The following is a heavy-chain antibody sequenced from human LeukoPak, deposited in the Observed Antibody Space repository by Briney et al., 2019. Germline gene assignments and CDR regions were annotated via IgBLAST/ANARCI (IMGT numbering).Heavy chain of an antibody. CDR2: ISANGGRT. Sequence: PGGSLRLSCSASGFIISNYAMHWVRQAPGKGLEYVSAISANGGRTYYADSVKGRFTISRDNAKNSLYLQMNSLRAEDTAVYYCARGSGYLIDYWGQGTLVTVSS. J-gene: IGHJ4*02. D-gene: IGHD5-18*01. V-gene: IGHV3-64*04. CDR1: GFIISNYA. CDR3: ARGSGYLIDY.